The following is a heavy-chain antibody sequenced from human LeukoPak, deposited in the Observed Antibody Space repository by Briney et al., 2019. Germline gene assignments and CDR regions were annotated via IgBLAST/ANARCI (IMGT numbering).Heavy chain of an antibody. D-gene: IGHD3-16*01. CDR1: GGSISSGSYY. V-gene: IGHV4-61*02. Sequence: PSQTLSLTCTVSGGSISSGSYYWSWIRQPAGKGLEWIGRFYTSGSTNYNPSLKSQVTISVDTSKNQFSLKLSSVTAADTAVYYCARLWGGNGYSGGSLNLWGQGTLVTVSS. J-gene: IGHJ5*02. CDR3: ARLWGGNGYSGGSLNL. CDR2: FYTSGST.